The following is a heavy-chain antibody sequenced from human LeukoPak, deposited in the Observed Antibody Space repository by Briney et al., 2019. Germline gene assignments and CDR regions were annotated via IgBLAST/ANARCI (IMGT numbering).Heavy chain of an antibody. CDR3: ARGAGPDAFDI. V-gene: IGHV3-23*01. J-gene: IGHJ3*02. CDR1: GFIFNKHA. CDR2: LSGSGGST. D-gene: IGHD6-13*01. Sequence: GGSPRLPCAASGFIFNKHAMSWVRQAPGKGLEWVSGLSGSGGSTDYADSVKGRFTISRDNSKNTLYLQMNSLRAEDTAVYYCARGAGPDAFDIWGQGTMVTVSS.